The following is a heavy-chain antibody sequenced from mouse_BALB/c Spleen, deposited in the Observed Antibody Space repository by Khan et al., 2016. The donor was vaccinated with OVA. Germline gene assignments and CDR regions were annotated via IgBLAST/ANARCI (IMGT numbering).Heavy chain of an antibody. V-gene: IGHV1S81*02. CDR3: SRSSYGRTDY. Sequence: QVQLQQPGAELVKPGASVKLSCKASGYTFTSYWMHWVKQRPGQGLEWIGEINPSNGRTNYNENFKSKATLTVDKSSSTAYMQLSSLTSEDSAVYYCSRSSYGRTDYWGQGTTLTVSS. D-gene: IGHD1-1*01. CDR2: INPSNGRT. CDR1: GYTFTSYW. J-gene: IGHJ2*01.